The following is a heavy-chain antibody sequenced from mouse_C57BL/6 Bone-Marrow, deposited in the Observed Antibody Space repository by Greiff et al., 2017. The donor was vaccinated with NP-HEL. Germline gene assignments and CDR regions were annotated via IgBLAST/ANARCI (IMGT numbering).Heavy chain of an antibody. CDR2: IYPGSGNT. V-gene: IGHV1-76*01. J-gene: IGHJ1*03. CDR1: GYTFTDYY. D-gene: IGHD1-1*01. Sequence: LEESGAELVRPGASVKLSCKASGYTFTDYYINWVKQRPGQGLEWIARIYPGSGNTYYNEKFKGKATLTAEKSSSTAYMQLSSLTSEDSAVYFCARSGSSCNWYFDVWGTGTTVTVSS. CDR3: ARSGSSCNWYFDV.